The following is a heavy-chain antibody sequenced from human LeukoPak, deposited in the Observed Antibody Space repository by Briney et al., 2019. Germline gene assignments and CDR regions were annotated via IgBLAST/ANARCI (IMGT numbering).Heavy chain of an antibody. V-gene: IGHV3-15*01. CDR1: GFTFSYAW. CDR2: IKSESDGGTP. J-gene: IGHJ4*02. CDR3: TTDDYDILTGDYFFDS. Sequence: GGSLRLSCTASGFTFSYAWMSWVRQAPGKGLEWVGRIKSESDGGTPDYAEPVKGRFTILRDDSKNTLYLQMNSLKTEDTGVYYCTTDDYDILTGDYFFDSWGQGTLVTVSS. D-gene: IGHD3-9*01.